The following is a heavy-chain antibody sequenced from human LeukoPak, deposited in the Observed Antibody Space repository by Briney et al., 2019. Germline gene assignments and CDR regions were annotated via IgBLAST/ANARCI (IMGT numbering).Heavy chain of an antibody. J-gene: IGHJ4*02. D-gene: IGHD3-22*01. V-gene: IGHV1-58*02. CDR1: GFTFTRSV. CDR2: IVVGSGNT. Sequence: SVKVSCKASGFTFTRSVMQWVRQARGQRLEWIGWIVVGSGNTNYAQKFQERVTISRDMSTSTAYMELSSLRSEDTAVYYCAALVDYYDSSGYYVDYSGQGTLVTVSS. CDR3: AALVDYYDSSGYYVDY.